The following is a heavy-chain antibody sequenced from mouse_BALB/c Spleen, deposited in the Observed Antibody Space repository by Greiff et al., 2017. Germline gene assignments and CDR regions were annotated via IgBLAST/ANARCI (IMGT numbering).Heavy chain of an antibody. CDR3: ARGGMFAY. Sequence: QVQLQQPGAELVKPGASVKLSCKASGYTFTSYWMHWVKQRPGQGLEWIGYINPYNDGTKYNEKFKGKATLTSDKSSSTAYMELSSLTSEDSAVYYCARGGMFAYWGQGTLVTVSA. CDR1: GYTFTSYW. V-gene: IGHV1-53*01. J-gene: IGHJ3*01. CDR2: INPYNDGT.